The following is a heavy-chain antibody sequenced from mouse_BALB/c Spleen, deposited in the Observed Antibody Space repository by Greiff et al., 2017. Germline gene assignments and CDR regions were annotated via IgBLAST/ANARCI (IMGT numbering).Heavy chain of an antibody. CDR3: ARKAGNYFDY. Sequence: VQLQQSAAELARPGASVKMSCKASGYTFTSYTMHWVKQRPGQGLEWIGYINPSSGYTEYNQKFKDKTTLTADKSSSTAYMQLSSLTSEDSAVYYCARKAGNYFDYWGQGTTLTVSS. J-gene: IGHJ2*01. CDR1: GYTFTSYT. D-gene: IGHD1-1*02. V-gene: IGHV1-4*02. CDR2: INPSSGYT.